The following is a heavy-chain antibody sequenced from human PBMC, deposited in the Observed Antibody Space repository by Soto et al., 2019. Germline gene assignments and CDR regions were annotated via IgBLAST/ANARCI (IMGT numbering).Heavy chain of an antibody. V-gene: IGHV3-53*02. CDR2: IYSGGST. J-gene: IGHJ3*02. D-gene: IGHD3-22*01. CDR3: ARGGGSRVVVIHDAFDI. CDR1: GFTVSSNY. Sequence: EVQLVETGGGLIQPGGSLRLSCAASGFTVSSNYMSWVRQAPGKGLEWVSVIYSGGSTYYADSVKGRFTISRDNSKNTLYLQMNSLRAEDTAVYYCARGGGSRVVVIHDAFDIWGQGTMVTVSS.